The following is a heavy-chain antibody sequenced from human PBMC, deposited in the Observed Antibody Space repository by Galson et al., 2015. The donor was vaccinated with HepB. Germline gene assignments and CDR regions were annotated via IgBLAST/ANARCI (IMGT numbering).Heavy chain of an antibody. D-gene: IGHD4-17*01. CDR2: ISYDGSNK. CDR3: AKDRHGDWDMDV. V-gene: IGHV3-30*18. Sequence: SLRLSCAASGFTFSSYGMHWVRQAPGKGLEWVAVISYDGSNKYYADSVKGRFTISRDNSKNTLYLQMNSLRAEDTAVYYCAKDRHGDWDMDVWGQGTTVTVSS. CDR1: GFTFSSYG. J-gene: IGHJ6*02.